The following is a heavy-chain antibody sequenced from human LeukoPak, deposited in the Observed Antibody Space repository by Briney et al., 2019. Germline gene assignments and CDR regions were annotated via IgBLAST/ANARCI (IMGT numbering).Heavy chain of an antibody. Sequence: GGSLRLSCAASGFTFTTYAMSWVRQAPGMGLKWVSAISGGGGSTYYVDSVKGRFTISRDNSKNTLYLQMNSLRAEDTAVYYCAKGQFGEYPGWFDPWGQGTLVTVSS. CDR1: GFTFTTYA. D-gene: IGHD3-10*01. J-gene: IGHJ5*02. V-gene: IGHV3-23*01. CDR2: ISGGGGST. CDR3: AKGQFGEYPGWFDP.